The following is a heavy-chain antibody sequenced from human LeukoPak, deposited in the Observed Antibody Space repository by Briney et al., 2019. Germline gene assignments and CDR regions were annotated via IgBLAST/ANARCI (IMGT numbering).Heavy chain of an antibody. Sequence: SETLSLTCTVSGGSISSYYWSRILQPAGKGLEWIGRIYTSGSTNYNPSLKSRVTMSVDTSKNQFSLKLSSVTAADTAVYYCARLYCSGGSCYNAFDIWGQGTMVTVSS. CDR2: IYTSGST. CDR1: GGSISSYY. J-gene: IGHJ3*02. D-gene: IGHD2-15*01. CDR3: ARLYCSGGSCYNAFDI. V-gene: IGHV4-4*07.